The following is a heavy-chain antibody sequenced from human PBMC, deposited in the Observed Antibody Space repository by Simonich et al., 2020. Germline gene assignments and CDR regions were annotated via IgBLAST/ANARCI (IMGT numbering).Heavy chain of an antibody. CDR1: GYSFTSYW. J-gene: IGHJ3*02. CDR3: ARQLNDFDI. CDR2: IFPDDSET. D-gene: IGHD1-1*01. Sequence: EVQLVQPGAEVKKPGESLKISCKGSGYSFTSYWIGWVRQMPGKGLGWLGIIFPDDSETSYSPSFQGQVTISADKSIRTAYLQWSSLKASDTAMYYCARQLNDFDIWGQGTMVTVSS. V-gene: IGHV5-51*01.